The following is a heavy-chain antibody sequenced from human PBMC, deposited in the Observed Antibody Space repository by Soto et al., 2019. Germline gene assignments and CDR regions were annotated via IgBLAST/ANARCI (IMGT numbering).Heavy chain of an antibody. CDR2: SSYNGGT. D-gene: IGHD3-10*01. Sequence: PSETLSLTCTVSTDSSSFTNSYWGWIRQPPGKGLQWIGSSSYNGGTFYNPSLKGRVVISFDTSKKQSSLQVTSVTAADTAVYFCVRHRIEVVWRGFDFWGQGSPVTVS. CDR3: VRHRIEVVWRGFDF. CDR1: TDSSSFTNSY. V-gene: IGHV4-39*01. J-gene: IGHJ4*02.